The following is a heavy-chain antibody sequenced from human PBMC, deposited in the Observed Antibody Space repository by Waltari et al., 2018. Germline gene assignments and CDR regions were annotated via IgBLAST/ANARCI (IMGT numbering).Heavy chain of an antibody. Sequence: EVQLVESGGGLVQPGGSVRLSCVASGFSFSNSGMAWVRQAPRRGLEWVANIRGDGDEKYYVDSVKGRFTISRDNAKNSLYLEMNSLRAEDTAVYYCARDPTTATSFLLHYFDYWGQGNLVTVSS. CDR3: ARDPTTATSFLLHYFDY. CDR2: IRGDGDEK. V-gene: IGHV3-7*01. CDR1: GFSFSNSG. J-gene: IGHJ4*02.